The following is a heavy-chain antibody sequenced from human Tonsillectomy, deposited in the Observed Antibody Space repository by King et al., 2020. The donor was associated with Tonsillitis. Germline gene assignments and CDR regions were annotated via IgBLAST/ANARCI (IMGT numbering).Heavy chain of an antibody. CDR3: ARTYCTSTSCSYYFDL. Sequence: VQLVESGAEVKKPGESLKISCKGSGYSFTNYWIAWVRQMPGKGLEWMGIIYPGDSDTKYSPSFQGQVTISADKSISTAYLQWSSLKASDTAMYFCARTYCTSTSCSYYFDLWGQGTLVTVSS. CDR2: IYPGDSDT. J-gene: IGHJ4*02. D-gene: IGHD2-2*01. CDR1: GYSFTNYW. V-gene: IGHV5-51*03.